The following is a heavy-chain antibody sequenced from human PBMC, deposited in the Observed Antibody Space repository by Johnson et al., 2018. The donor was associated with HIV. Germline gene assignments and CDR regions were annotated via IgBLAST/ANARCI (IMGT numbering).Heavy chain of an antibody. Sequence: QVQLVESGGGVVQPGRSLRLSCVASGFTFSSYGMHWVRQAPGKGLEWVAVISYDGDDKHYGDSVEGRFTIYRDNSKKTLYLQMKSLRPEDTAVYYCSSGLINDYVWGSYRYGDAFDICGQGTMVTVSS. J-gene: IGHJ3*02. CDR1: GFTFSSYG. V-gene: IGHV3-30*03. CDR2: ISYDGDDK. CDR3: SSGLINDYVWGSYRYGDAFDI. D-gene: IGHD3-16*02.